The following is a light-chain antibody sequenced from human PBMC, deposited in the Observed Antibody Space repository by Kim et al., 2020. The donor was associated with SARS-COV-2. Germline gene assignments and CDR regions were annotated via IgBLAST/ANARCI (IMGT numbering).Light chain of an antibody. CDR3: QQYTTWRGA. CDR1: QSVSSN. CDR2: GAS. J-gene: IGKJ1*01. V-gene: IGKV3-15*01. Sequence: VSPGERAPLSSRASQSVSSNLAWYQQKPGQAPRLLIYGASPRATGVPARFSGSGSGTEFTLTISSLQSEDFAVYYCQQYTTWRGAFGQGTKVDIK.